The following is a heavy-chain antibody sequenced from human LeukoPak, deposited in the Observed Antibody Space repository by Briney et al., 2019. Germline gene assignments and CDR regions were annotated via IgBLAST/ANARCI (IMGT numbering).Heavy chain of an antibody. D-gene: IGHD6-13*01. V-gene: IGHV4-39*07. Sequence: SETLSLTCTVSGDSFTSVTDYWAWIRQPPGKGLECIATGDYSGGTYYNPSLESRVAISVDTSKNQFSLKLSSVTAADTAVYYCARVLAAGREAPFDYWGQGTLVTVSS. CDR3: ARVLAAGREAPFDY. CDR2: GDYSGGT. J-gene: IGHJ4*02. CDR1: GDSFTSVTDY.